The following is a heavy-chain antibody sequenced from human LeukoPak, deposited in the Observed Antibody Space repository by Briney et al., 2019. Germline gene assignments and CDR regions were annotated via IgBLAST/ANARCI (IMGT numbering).Heavy chain of an antibody. J-gene: IGHJ4*02. V-gene: IGHV3-21*01. Sequence: GGSLRLSCAASGITFSSYTMIWVRQAPGKGLEWVSSISSSSSYIYYAGSVKGRFTISRDNAKNSLYLQMNSLRAEDTAVYYCARDYYGSGSYIDYWGQGTLVTVSS. CDR3: ARDYYGSGSYIDY. D-gene: IGHD3-10*01. CDR1: GITFSSYT. CDR2: ISSSSSYI.